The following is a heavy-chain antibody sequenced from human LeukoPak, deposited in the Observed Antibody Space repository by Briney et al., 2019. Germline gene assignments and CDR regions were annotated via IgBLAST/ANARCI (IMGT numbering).Heavy chain of an antibody. Sequence: SETLSLTCTVSGYSIRNGYNWGWIRLSPGKGLEWLGSIYQSGSTYDNPSLKSRVTISVDTSKNQFSLKLSSVTAADTAVYYCARDVEGIAVAGRGSAFDIWGQGTMVTVSS. CDR2: IYQSGST. CDR1: GYSIRNGYN. J-gene: IGHJ3*02. D-gene: IGHD6-19*01. V-gene: IGHV4-38-2*02. CDR3: ARDVEGIAVAGRGSAFDI.